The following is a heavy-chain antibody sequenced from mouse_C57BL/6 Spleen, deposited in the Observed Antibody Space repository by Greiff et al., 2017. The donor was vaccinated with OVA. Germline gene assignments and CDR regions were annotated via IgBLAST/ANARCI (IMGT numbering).Heavy chain of an antibody. CDR2: ISYSGST. J-gene: IGHJ1*03. CDR1: GYSITSGYD. V-gene: IGHV3-1*01. D-gene: IGHD1-1*01. CDR3: ARGPYYYGSSPYWYFDV. Sequence: EVKLMESGPGMVKPSQSLSLTCTVTGYSITSGYDWHWIRHFPGNKLEWMGYISYSGSTNYNPSLKSRISITHDTSKNHFFLKLNSVTTEDTATYYWARGPYYYGSSPYWYFDVWGTGTTVTVSS.